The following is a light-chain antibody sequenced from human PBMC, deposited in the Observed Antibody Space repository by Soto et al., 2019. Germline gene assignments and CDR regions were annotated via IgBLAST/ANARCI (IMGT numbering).Light chain of an antibody. V-gene: IGKV3-20*01. J-gene: IGKJ1*01. CDR2: GAS. CDR1: QTVSSNY. CDR3: QHYGNSLWT. Sequence: EIVLTQSPATLSLSPGEGATLSCRASQTVSSNYLAWYQHRPGQAPKLIIHGASYTAPGIPDRFSGSGSGADFTLTISRLEPEDFAVYFCQHYGNSLWTFGQGTKVEIK.